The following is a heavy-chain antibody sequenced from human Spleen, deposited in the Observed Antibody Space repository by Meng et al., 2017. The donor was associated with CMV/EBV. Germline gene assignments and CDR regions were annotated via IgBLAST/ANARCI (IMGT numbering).Heavy chain of an antibody. V-gene: IGHV3-53*01. D-gene: IGHD2-2*01. Sequence: GGSLRLSCAVSGFTVINNYMSWVRQAPGKGLEWVSVIYTAGGGGITYYADSVRGRFTISRDNSKNTIYLQMSSLRAEDAAVYYCAREASTGCYDYWGQGTLVTVSS. CDR2: IYTAGGGGIT. CDR1: GFTVINNY. J-gene: IGHJ4*02. CDR3: AREASTGCYDY.